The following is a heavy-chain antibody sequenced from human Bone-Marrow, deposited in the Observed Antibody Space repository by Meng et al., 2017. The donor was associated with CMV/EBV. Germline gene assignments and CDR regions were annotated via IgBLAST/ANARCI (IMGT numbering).Heavy chain of an antibody. V-gene: IGHV3-13*01. Sequence: GGSLRLSCAASGFTFSSYDMHWVRQATGKGLEWVSAIGTAGDTYYPGSVKGRFTISRDNAKNTLYLQLTSLRGEDTALYYCAKGGVDNNLFDYWGQGTLVTVSS. CDR3: AKGGVDNNLFDY. CDR1: GFTFSSYD. D-gene: IGHD1/OR15-1a*01. J-gene: IGHJ4*02. CDR2: IGTAGDT.